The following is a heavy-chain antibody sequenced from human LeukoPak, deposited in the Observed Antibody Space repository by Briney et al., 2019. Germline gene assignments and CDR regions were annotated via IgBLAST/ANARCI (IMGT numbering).Heavy chain of an antibody. CDR2: ISSSGSTI. J-gene: IGHJ4*02. D-gene: IGHD6-13*01. Sequence: PGGSLRLSCAASGFTFSSYEMNWVRQAPGKGLEWVSYISSSGSTIYYADSVKGRFTISRDNAKNSLYLQMNSLRAEDTAVYYCARNLASSSSPLDYSDYWGQGTLVTVSS. CDR3: ARNLASSSSPLDYSDY. CDR1: GFTFSSYE. V-gene: IGHV3-48*03.